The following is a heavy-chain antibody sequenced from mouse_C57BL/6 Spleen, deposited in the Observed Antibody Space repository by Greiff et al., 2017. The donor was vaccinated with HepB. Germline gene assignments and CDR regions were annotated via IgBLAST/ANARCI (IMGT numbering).Heavy chain of an antibody. J-gene: IGHJ3*01. Sequence: VQLQQSGPELVKPGASVKISCKASGYTFTDYYMNWVKQSHGKSLEWIGDINPNNGGTSYNQKFKGKATLTVDKSSSTAYMELRSLTSEDSAVYYCAGSYGPFAYWGQGTLVTVSA. V-gene: IGHV1-26*01. D-gene: IGHD1-1*01. CDR3: AGSYGPFAY. CDR2: INPNNGGT. CDR1: GYTFTDYY.